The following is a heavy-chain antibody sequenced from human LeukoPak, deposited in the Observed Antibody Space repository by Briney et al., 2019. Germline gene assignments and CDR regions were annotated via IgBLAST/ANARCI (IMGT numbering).Heavy chain of an antibody. Sequence: GGSLRLSCAASGFTFSNHGMNWVRQAPGKGLEWVSGISPSGDITYYADSVKGRFTISRDNSKNTLYLQMNSLKTDDTAVYYCATVGYGPGSNLFGDYFDYWGQGTLVSVSS. CDR2: ISPSGDIT. J-gene: IGHJ4*02. CDR1: GFTFSNHG. D-gene: IGHD3-10*01. V-gene: IGHV3-23*01. CDR3: ATVGYGPGSNLFGDYFDY.